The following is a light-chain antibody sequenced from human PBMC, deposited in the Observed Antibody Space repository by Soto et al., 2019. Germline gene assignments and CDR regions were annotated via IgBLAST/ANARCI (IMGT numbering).Light chain of an antibody. Sequence: QSVLTQPASVSGSPGQSITISCTGTSSDVGGHNYVSWYQQHPGKAPKLMIYEVNNRPSGVSNRFSGSKSGNTASLTISGLQAEDEADYYCSSYTNNQRVFGGGTKVTVL. CDR1: SSDVGGHNY. V-gene: IGLV2-14*01. J-gene: IGLJ3*02. CDR3: SSYTNNQRV. CDR2: EVN.